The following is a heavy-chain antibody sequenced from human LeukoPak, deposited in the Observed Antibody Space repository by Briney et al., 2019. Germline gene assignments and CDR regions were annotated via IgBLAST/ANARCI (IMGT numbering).Heavy chain of an antibody. V-gene: IGHV4-59*08. D-gene: IGHD6-19*01. Sequence: SSETLSLTCTVSGGSITSYYWAWLRQPPGKGLEWIGYIYYSGYSNYNPSLKSRVSMSVDTSKNQFSLKLTSVTAADTAVYFCARGGIAVPGYYYFYYMDVWGKGTTVTVSS. CDR2: IYYSGYS. CDR1: GGSITSYY. CDR3: ARGGIAVPGYYYFYYMDV. J-gene: IGHJ6*03.